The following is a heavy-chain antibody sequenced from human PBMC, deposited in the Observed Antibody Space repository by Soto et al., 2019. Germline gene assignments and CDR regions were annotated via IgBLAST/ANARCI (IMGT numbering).Heavy chain of an antibody. CDR3: AREASSGWYYFDY. CDR1: GYTFTGYY. V-gene: IGHV1-2*04. D-gene: IGHD6-19*01. CDR2: INPNSGGT. Sequence: ASVKVSCKASGYTFTGYYMHWVRQAPGQGLEWMGWINPNSGGTNYAQKFQGWVTMTRDTSISTAYMELSRLRSDDTAVYYCAREASSGWYYFDYWGQGTLVTVSS. J-gene: IGHJ4*02.